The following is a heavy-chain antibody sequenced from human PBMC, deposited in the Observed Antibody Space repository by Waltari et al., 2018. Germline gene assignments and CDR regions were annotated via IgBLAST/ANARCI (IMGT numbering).Heavy chain of an antibody. Sequence: EVQLVESGGGLVKPGGSLRLSCAASGFTFSSYSMNWVRQAPGQGVGWVSSISSSSSYIYYADSGKGRFTIARDKAKNSLYLQMNSLRAEDTAVYYCAREILYGAFDIWGQGTMVTVSS. J-gene: IGHJ3*02. V-gene: IGHV3-21*01. CDR3: AREILYGAFDI. CDR2: ISSSSSYI. D-gene: IGHD4-17*01. CDR1: GFTFSSYS.